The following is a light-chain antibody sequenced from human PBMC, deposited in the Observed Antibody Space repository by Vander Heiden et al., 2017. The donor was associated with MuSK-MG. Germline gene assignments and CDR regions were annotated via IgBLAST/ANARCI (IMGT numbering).Light chain of an antibody. CDR3: QQYYTLPLT. Sequence: DIQMTQSPSSLSASVGDRVTITCQASQDISNYLNWYQQKPGKAPKLLIYDASNLETGVPSRFSGSGSGTDFTFTISSLQPEDIAIYYCQQYYTLPLTFGGGTKVEIK. V-gene: IGKV1-33*01. CDR1: QDISNY. J-gene: IGKJ4*01. CDR2: DAS.